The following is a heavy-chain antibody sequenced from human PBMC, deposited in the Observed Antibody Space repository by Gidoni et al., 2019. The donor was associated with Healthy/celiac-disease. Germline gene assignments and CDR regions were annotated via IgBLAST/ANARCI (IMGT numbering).Heavy chain of an antibody. CDR1: GFSLSNARMG. V-gene: IGHV2-26*01. CDR3: ARISTVSSWPRTYGMDV. CDR2: IFSNDEK. D-gene: IGHD6-13*01. Sequence: QVTLKESGPVLVKPTETLTLTFTVSGFSLSNARMGVSWIRQPPGKALECLAHIFSNDEKSYSTSLKSRLTISKDTSKSQVVLTMTNMDPVDTATYYCARISTVSSWPRTYGMDVWGQGTTVTVSS. J-gene: IGHJ6*02.